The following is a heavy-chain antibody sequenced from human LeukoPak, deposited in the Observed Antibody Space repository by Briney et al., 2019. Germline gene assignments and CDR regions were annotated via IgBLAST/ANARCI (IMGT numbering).Heavy chain of an antibody. CDR1: GGSISSSSYY. Sequence: SETLSLTCTVSGGSISSSSYYWGWIRQPPGKGLEWIGSIYYSGSTYYNPSLKSRVTISVDTSKNQFSLKLSSVTAADTAVYCCARTMVRGSNWFDPWGQGTLVTVSS. CDR3: ARTMVRGSNWFDP. CDR2: IYYSGST. V-gene: IGHV4-39*07. D-gene: IGHD3-10*01. J-gene: IGHJ5*02.